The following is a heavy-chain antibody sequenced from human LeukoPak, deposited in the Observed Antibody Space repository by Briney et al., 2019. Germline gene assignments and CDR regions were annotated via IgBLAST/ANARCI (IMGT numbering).Heavy chain of an antibody. V-gene: IGHV4-4*07. Sequence: SETLSLTCTVSGGSISSYYWSWIRQPAGKGLEWIGRIYTSGSTNYNPSLKSRVTMSVDTSKNQFSLKLSSVTAADTAVYYCAKGFGAYGYYYGMDVWGQGTTVTVPS. J-gene: IGHJ6*02. CDR1: GGSISSYY. D-gene: IGHD4-17*01. CDR2: IYTSGST. CDR3: AKGFGAYGYYYGMDV.